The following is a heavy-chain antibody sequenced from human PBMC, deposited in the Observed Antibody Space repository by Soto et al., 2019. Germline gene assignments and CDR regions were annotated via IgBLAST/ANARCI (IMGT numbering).Heavy chain of an antibody. J-gene: IGHJ4*02. CDR3: ASGGRGYRSAPRDYFDY. D-gene: IGHD5-18*01. CDR2: IIPIFATV. Sequence: QVQLVQSGSEVKKPGSSVKVSCKASGGSFSSNPISWVRQAPGQGLEWMAGIIPIFATVPYAQKFQGRVTITADESTSTAYMGLTRLRSEDTAAYFCASGGRGYRSAPRDYFDYWGQGTLVTVSS. V-gene: IGHV1-69*01. CDR1: GGSFSSNP.